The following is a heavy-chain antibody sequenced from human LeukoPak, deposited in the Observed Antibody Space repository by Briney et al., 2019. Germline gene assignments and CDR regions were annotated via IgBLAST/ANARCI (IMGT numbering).Heavy chain of an antibody. J-gene: IGHJ4*02. CDR1: GGSISSYY. D-gene: IGHD6-13*01. Sequence: SETLSLTCTVSGGSISSYYWSWIRQPARKGLEWSGRIYARGSTNYNPSIKSRVTMSVDTSKNQFSLKLSSVTAADTAVYYCARMRMYSSSWYYFDYWGQGTLVTVSS. CDR3: ARMRMYSSSWYYFDY. CDR2: IYARGST. V-gene: IGHV4-4*07.